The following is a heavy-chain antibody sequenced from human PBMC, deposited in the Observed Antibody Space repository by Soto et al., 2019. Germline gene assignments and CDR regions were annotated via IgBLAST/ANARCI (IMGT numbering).Heavy chain of an antibody. CDR1: GGSNIRDGYY. D-gene: IGHD2-2*01. CDR2: ISYSGRS. Sequence: QVQLQESGPGLVKPSQTLSLTCTVSGGSNIRDGYYWSWIRQHPGKGLEWIAYISYSGRSYSNPSLASRATISADTSKNQFAQGLTSVTDADTAVYFCARTTPAGSADFWGQGSLVTVSS. J-gene: IGHJ4*02. V-gene: IGHV4-31*03. CDR3: ARTTPAGSADF.